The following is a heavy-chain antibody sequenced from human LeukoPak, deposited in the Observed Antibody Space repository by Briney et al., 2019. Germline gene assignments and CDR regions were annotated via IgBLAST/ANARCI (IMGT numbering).Heavy chain of an antibody. CDR3: ARGGVVVPAAMDY. V-gene: IGHV3-33*01. D-gene: IGHD2-2*01. Sequence: SGRSLRLSCAASGFTFSTYAMHWVRQAPGKGLQWVEVIWYDGINKYYADSVKGRFTISRDNSKNTLYLQMNSLRADDTAVYYCARGGVVVPAAMDYWGQGTLVTVSS. CDR1: GFTFSTYA. CDR2: IWYDGINK. J-gene: IGHJ4*02.